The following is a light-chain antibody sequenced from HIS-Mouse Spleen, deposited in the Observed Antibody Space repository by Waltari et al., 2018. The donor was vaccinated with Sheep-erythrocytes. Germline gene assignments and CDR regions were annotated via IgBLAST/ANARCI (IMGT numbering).Light chain of an antibody. CDR1: KLGDKY. CDR3: QAWDSSTVV. Sequence: SYELTQPPSVSLSPGQTTSITCSGDKLGDKYPCWYQQRQGHSPVLPIYQDSKRPSGLRVRASGSNRGRTATLTVRGTQAMDEADYNWQAWDSSTVVFGGGTKLTVL. J-gene: IGLJ2*01. V-gene: IGLV3-1*01. CDR2: QDS.